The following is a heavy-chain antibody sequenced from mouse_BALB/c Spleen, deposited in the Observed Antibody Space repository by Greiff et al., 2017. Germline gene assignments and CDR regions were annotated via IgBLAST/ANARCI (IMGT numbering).Heavy chain of an antibody. CDR2: ISTYSGNT. CDR3: ARGGLTTATAWIAY. D-gene: IGHD1-2*01. Sequence: QVQLQQSGPELVRPAVSVKISCKGSGYTFTDYAVHWVKQSHAKSLEWIGVISTYSGNTNYNQKFKCMATMTVDKSSSTAYMELARLTSDDSAIYYCARGGLTTATAWIAYWGQGTLVTVSA. V-gene: IGHV1-67*01. CDR1: GYTFTDYA. J-gene: IGHJ3*01.